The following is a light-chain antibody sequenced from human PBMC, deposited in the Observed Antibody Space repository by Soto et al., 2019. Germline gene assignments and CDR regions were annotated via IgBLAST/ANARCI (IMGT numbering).Light chain of an antibody. J-gene: IGKJ2*01. V-gene: IGKV3-20*01. CDR1: QSVTSNY. CDR3: HQYGSSPRT. Sequence: EIVLTQSPGTLSLSPGARATLSCRASQSVTSNYLAWFQQQPGQAPGLLIQGASKRATGIPDRFSGSGSGTDFTLTISRLEPEDFAVYFCHQYGSSPRTFGQGTKLDIK. CDR2: GAS.